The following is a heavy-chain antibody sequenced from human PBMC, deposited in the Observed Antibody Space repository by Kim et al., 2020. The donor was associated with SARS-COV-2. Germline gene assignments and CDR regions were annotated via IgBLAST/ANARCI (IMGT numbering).Heavy chain of an antibody. CDR3: ARRLQYFDWGDQFDY. CDR2: INAEKGHT. V-gene: IGHV1-18*01. CDR1: GYTFINYG. Sequence: ASVKVSCKASGYTFINYGISWVRQAPGQGLEWVGWINAEKGHTEYGQNFQDRVIMTTDTSTSTGYLELRSLRSDDTAMYYCARRLQYFDWGDQFDYWGQGTLVTVSS. J-gene: IGHJ4*02. D-gene: IGHD3-9*01.